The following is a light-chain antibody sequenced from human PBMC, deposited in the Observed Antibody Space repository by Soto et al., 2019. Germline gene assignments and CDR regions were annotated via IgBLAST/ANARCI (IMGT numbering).Light chain of an antibody. Sequence: DIQMTQSPSTLSASVGYIVTITCRASQSISSWLAWYQQKPGKAPKLLIYDASSLESGVPSRFSGSGSGTEFTLTISSLQPDDFATYYCQQYNSYSRTFGQGTKVDI. V-gene: IGKV1-5*01. CDR2: DAS. CDR1: QSISSW. CDR3: QQYNSYSRT. J-gene: IGKJ1*01.